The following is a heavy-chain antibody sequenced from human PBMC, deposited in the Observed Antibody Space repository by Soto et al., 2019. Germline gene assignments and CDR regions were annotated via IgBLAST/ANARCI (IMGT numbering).Heavy chain of an antibody. J-gene: IGHJ4*02. Sequence: QVQLVQSGAEVKKPGASVKVSCKASGYTFTSYDINWVRQATGQGLEWMGWMNPNSGKTGYAQKFQGRVTMTRNTSISTAYMELSSLRSEDTAVYYCARVGYDFWSGYKPFDYWGQGTLVTVSS. CDR3: ARVGYDFWSGYKPFDY. CDR1: GYTFTSYD. D-gene: IGHD3-3*01. V-gene: IGHV1-8*01. CDR2: MNPNSGKT.